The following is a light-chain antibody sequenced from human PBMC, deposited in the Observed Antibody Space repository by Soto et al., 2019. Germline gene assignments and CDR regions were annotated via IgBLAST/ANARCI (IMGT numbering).Light chain of an antibody. CDR3: QQSYSTTWT. CDR2: AAS. J-gene: IGKJ1*01. Sequence: DIQMTQSPSSLSASVGDRVTITCRASQGISTYLNWYQQKPGKAPKLLIYAASSLQSGVPSRFSGSGSETDFTLTISRLQPEDFATYSCQQSYSTTWTFGQGTKV. V-gene: IGKV1-39*01. CDR1: QGISTY.